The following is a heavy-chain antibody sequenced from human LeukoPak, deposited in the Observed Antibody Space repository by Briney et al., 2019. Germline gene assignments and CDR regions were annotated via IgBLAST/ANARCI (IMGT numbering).Heavy chain of an antibody. V-gene: IGHV3-21*01. J-gene: IGHJ4*02. Sequence: GGSLRLSCAASGFTFSSYSMNWVRQAPGKGLEWVSSISSSSSYIYYADSVKGRFTISRDNAKNSLYLQMNSLRAEDTAVYYCARDSLEMATKDYWGQGTLVTVSS. D-gene: IGHD5-24*01. CDR1: GFTFSSYS. CDR3: ARDSLEMATKDY. CDR2: ISSSSSYI.